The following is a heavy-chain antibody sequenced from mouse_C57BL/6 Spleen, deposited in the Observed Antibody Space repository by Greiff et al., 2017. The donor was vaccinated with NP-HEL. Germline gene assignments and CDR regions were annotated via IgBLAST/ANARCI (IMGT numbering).Heavy chain of an antibody. CDR2: IDPADGET. V-gene: IGHV14-2*01. CDR3: ARREGDDYDEGDLAY. Sequence: EVQLQQSGAELVKPGASVKLSCTASGFNIKDYYMHWVKQRTEQGLEWIGRIDPADGETKYAPKFQGKATITADTSANTAYLQLSSLTSEDTAVYYCARREGDDYDEGDLAYWGQGTLVTVSA. CDR1: GFNIKDYY. J-gene: IGHJ3*01. D-gene: IGHD2-4*01.